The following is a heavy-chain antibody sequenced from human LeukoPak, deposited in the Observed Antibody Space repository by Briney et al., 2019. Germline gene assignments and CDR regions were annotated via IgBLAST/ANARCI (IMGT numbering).Heavy chain of an antibody. V-gene: IGHV4-39*01. CDR1: GGSISSSSYY. Sequence: PSETLSLTCTVSGGSISSSSYYWGWIRQPPGKGLEWIGSIYYSGSTYYNPSLKSRVTISVDTSKNQFPLKLSSVTAADTAVYYCARHKVDKYSSSSRYFDYWGQGTLVTVSS. CDR2: IYYSGST. J-gene: IGHJ4*02. CDR3: ARHKVDKYSSSSRYFDY. D-gene: IGHD6-6*01.